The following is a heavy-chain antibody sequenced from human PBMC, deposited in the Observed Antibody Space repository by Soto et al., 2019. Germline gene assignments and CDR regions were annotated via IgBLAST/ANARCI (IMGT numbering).Heavy chain of an antibody. V-gene: IGHV3-48*01. Sequence: GALRLSCSVSGFTLSDYSMNWVRQAPGKGLEWVSYISSSSGTIYYADSVKGRFTISRDNAKKSLYLQMNSLRAEDTAVYYCARDSLTGIAPRIDYWGQGTLVTVSS. CDR2: ISSSSGTI. D-gene: IGHD6-6*01. CDR3: ARDSLTGIAPRIDY. CDR1: GFTLSDYS. J-gene: IGHJ4*02.